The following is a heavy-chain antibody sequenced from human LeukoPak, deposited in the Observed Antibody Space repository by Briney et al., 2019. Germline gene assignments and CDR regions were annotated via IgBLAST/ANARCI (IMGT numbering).Heavy chain of an antibody. CDR1: GGSISGYS. CDR2: IYYSAST. J-gene: IGHJ4*02. Sequence: SETLSLTCTVSGGSISGYSWSWIRQPLGKGLEWIGYIYYSASTNYNPSLKSRVTISGATSKNRFSLLLRSVTAADTAVYYCARRFYDSSGYEWGQGTLVTVSP. D-gene: IGHD3-22*01. V-gene: IGHV4-59*08. CDR3: ARRFYDSSGYE.